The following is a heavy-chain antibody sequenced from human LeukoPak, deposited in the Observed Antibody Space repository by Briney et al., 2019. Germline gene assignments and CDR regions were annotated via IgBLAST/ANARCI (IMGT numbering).Heavy chain of an antibody. CDR2: IYHSGST. CDR3: VRWGLEEYYYYYYMDV. Sequence: SETLSLTCTVSGYSISSGYYWGWIRQPPGKGLEWIGSIYHSGSTYYNPSLKRRVTISVDTSKNQFSLKLSSVTAADTAVYYCVRWGLEEYYYYYYMDVWGKGTTVTVSS. D-gene: IGHD3-3*01. J-gene: IGHJ6*03. CDR1: GYSISSGYY. V-gene: IGHV4-38-2*02.